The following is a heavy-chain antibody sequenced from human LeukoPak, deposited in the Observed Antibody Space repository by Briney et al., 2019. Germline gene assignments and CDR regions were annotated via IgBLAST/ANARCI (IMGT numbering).Heavy chain of an antibody. V-gene: IGHV3-23*01. CDR1: GFTFSSYA. CDR3: ARDSDDSSGYGDAFDI. J-gene: IGHJ3*02. Sequence: PGGSLSLSCVASGFTFSSYAMTWVRQAPGKGLEWVSSISDSGGSTYYADSERGRFTISRDNFKTTLSLQMNSLRAEDTAVYYCARDSDDSSGYGDAFDIWGQGTLVTVSS. D-gene: IGHD3-22*01. CDR2: ISDSGGST.